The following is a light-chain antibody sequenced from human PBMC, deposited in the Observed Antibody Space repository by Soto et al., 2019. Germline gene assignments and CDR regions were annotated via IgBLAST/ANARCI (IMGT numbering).Light chain of an antibody. Sequence: EIGVTQSASALYVSPGGRATLSCRASQRVXDTFGWYESKPGQAPRFLXHGASTRARGGPARFSGSGSGTEFTLTISSLQSEDFALYYCQQYNSGPWTFGQGTKVDIK. V-gene: IGKV3-15*01. J-gene: IGKJ1*01. CDR2: GAS. CDR3: QQYNSGPWT. CDR1: QRVXDT.